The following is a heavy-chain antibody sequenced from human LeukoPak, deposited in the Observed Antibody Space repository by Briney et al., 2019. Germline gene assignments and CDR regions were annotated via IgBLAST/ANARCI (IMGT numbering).Heavy chain of an antibody. Sequence: SVKVSCKASGGTFSSYAISWVRQAPGQGLEWMGGIIPIFGTANYAQKFQGRVTITADKSTSTAYMELSSLRSEDTAVYYCARVAVVAATLSWFDPWGQGTLVTVSS. CDR2: IIPIFGTA. J-gene: IGHJ5*02. CDR1: GGTFSSYA. V-gene: IGHV1-69*06. D-gene: IGHD2-15*01. CDR3: ARVAVVAATLSWFDP.